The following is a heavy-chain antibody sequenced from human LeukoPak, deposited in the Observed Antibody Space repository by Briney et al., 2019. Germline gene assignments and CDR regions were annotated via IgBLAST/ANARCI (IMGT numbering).Heavy chain of an antibody. CDR1: GFTVSNYA. D-gene: IGHD5-18*01. J-gene: IGHJ4*02. V-gene: IGHV3-23*01. Sequence: GGSLRLSCVASGFTVSNYAMSWVRQAPGKGLEWVSAISGSGGSTYYADSVKGRFTISRDNSKNMLYLQMNSLRADDTAVYHCAKRDTFDYWGQGTLVTVSS. CDR3: AKRDTFDY. CDR2: ISGSGGST.